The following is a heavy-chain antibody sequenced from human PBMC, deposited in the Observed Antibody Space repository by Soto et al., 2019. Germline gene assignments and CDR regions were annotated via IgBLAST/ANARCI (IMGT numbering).Heavy chain of an antibody. V-gene: IGHV3-48*03. CDR3: ARYGDSLKSYGMDV. Sequence: GGSLRLSCAASGFTFSSYEMNWVRQAPGKGLEWVSYISSSGSTIYYADSVKGRFTISRDNAKNSLYLQMNSLRAEDTAVYYCARYGDSLKSYGMDVWGQGTTVTVSS. CDR1: GFTFSSYE. D-gene: IGHD4-17*01. J-gene: IGHJ6*02. CDR2: ISSSGSTI.